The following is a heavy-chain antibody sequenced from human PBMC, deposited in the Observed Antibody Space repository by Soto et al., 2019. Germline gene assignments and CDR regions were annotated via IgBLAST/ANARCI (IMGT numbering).Heavy chain of an antibody. D-gene: IGHD2-15*01. Sequence: QVQLVESGGGVVQPGRSLRLSCAASGFTFSSYAMHWVCQAPGKGLEWVAVISYDGSNKYYAESVKGRFTISRDNSKNTLYLQMNSLRAEDTAVYYCARVPSSSGRAHFDYWGQGTLVTVSS. CDR1: GFTFSSYA. CDR2: ISYDGSNK. J-gene: IGHJ4*02. CDR3: ARVPSSSGRAHFDY. V-gene: IGHV3-30-3*01.